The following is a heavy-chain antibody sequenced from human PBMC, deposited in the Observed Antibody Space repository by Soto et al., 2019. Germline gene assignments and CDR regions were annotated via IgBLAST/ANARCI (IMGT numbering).Heavy chain of an antibody. D-gene: IGHD2-21*02. CDR3: ARGVGSIAYCGGDCQYYFDY. J-gene: IGHJ4*02. CDR1: GGTFSSYA. V-gene: IGHV1-69*01. Sequence: QVQLVQSGAEVMKPGSSVKVSCKASGGTFSSYAISWVRQAPGQGLEWMGGIIPIFGTANYAQKFQGRVTITADESTSTAYMELSSLRSEDTAVYYCARGVGSIAYCGGDCQYYFDYWGQGTLVTVSS. CDR2: IIPIFGTA.